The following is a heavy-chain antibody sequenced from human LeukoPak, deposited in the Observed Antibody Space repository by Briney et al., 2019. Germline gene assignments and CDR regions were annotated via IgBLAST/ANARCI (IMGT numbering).Heavy chain of an antibody. CDR3: AKGSVAAVVTFIDF. J-gene: IGHJ4*02. CDR2: ISGSGGST. CDR1: GFTFSRYA. D-gene: IGHD6-13*01. Sequence: GGSLRLSCAASGFTFSRYAMNWVRPAPGKGLGWVSVISGSGGSTYYADSVKGRFTISRDNSKNTLFLQMNSLRAEDTAVYYCAKGSVAAVVTFIDFWGQGTLVTVSS. V-gene: IGHV3-23*01.